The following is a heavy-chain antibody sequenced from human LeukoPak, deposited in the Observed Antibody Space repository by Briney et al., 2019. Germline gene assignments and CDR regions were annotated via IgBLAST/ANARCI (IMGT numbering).Heavy chain of an antibody. V-gene: IGHV3-23*01. D-gene: IGHD6-13*01. CDR1: GFTFNNYA. Sequence: GGSLRLSCAVSGFTFNNYAMSWVRQAPGKGLEWVSAISGSGGAAYYADSVKGRFTISRDNSKNTLFLRMNSLRVEDTAVDYCAKAPAAATKYYYGMDVWGQGTTVTVSS. CDR2: ISGSGGAA. CDR3: AKAPAAATKYYYGMDV. J-gene: IGHJ6*02.